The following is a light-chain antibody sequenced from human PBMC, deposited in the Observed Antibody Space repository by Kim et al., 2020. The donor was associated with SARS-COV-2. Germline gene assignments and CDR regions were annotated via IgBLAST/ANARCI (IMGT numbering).Light chain of an antibody. CDR1: SSDVGAYDF. CDR3: GSYSTTTPVL. CDR2: DVS. Sequence: GQPITTDCTGISSDVGAYDFVSWYQQQPGTAPKLLIYDVSHRPSGVSNRFSGSKSGNTASLTISGLQAEDEADYYCGSYSTTTPVLFGGGTKLTVL. V-gene: IGLV2-14*03. J-gene: IGLJ2*01.